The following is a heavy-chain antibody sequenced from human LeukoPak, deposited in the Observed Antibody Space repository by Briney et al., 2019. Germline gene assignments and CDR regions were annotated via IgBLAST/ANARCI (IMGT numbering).Heavy chain of an antibody. CDR2: ISSSSSTK. J-gene: IGHJ3*02. V-gene: IGHV3-48*01. CDR1: GFTFSSYS. Sequence: GGSLRLSCAAAGFTFSSYSMNWDRQAPGKGLEWVSYISSSSSTKYYADSVRGRFTISRDNAKNSLYLQTNSLRAEDTAVYYCTRDHHRRHYDSQARNTFDIWGQGTMVTVSS. CDR3: TRDHHRRHYDSQARNTFDI. D-gene: IGHD3-22*01.